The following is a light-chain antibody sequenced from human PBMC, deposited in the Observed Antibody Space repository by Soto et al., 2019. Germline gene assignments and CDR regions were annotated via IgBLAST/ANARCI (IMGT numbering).Light chain of an antibody. CDR1: SSDIGNYNL. J-gene: IGLJ1*01. Sequence: QSALTQPASVSGSPGQSITISCTGTSSDIGNYNLVSWYQQHPDRAPKLMIYEGSKRPSGVSDRFSGSKTGNTASLTISGLQAEDEADYHCCSYAGGFYVFGTGTKVTVL. CDR2: EGS. V-gene: IGLV2-23*01. CDR3: CSYAGGFYV.